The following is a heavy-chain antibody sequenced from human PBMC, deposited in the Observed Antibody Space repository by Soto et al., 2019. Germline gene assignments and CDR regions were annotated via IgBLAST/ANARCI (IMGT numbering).Heavy chain of an antibody. V-gene: IGHV3-23*01. D-gene: IGHD2-8*01. J-gene: IGHJ4*01. Sequence: PGGSLRLSCAASGFTFDSPYSHGMSWVRQSPGKGPEWVSTISSNGANTHYAESVKGRFTISKDASRNTVHLHMNNLRAEDTATYFCVSWVSAHFDYWGHATPATVSS. CDR1: GFTFDSPYSHG. CDR2: ISSNGANT. CDR3: VSWVSAHFDY.